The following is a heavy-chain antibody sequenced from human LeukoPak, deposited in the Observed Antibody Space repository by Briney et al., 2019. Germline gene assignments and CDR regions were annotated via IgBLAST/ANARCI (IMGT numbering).Heavy chain of an antibody. CDR1: GGSISSHY. CDR2: IHSSGST. CDR3: ARGGYDILTGYWSWFDP. V-gene: IGHV4-59*08. D-gene: IGHD3-9*01. Sequence: SETLSLTCTVSGGSISSHYWNWIRQPPGRGLEWIGYIHSSGSTNYNPSLRSRVIMTVDTSNNQFSLKLNAVTAADTAVYYCARGGYDILTGYWSWFDPWGQGTLVTVSS. J-gene: IGHJ5*02.